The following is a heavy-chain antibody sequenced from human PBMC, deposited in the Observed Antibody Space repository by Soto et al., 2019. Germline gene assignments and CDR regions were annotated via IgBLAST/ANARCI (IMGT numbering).Heavy chain of an antibody. Sequence: QVRLVQSGAEVKKPGSSVKVSCEASGGTFSSYAVNWVRQAPGQGLEWMGGIIPIVTTPNYAQKYQGRLTMSADKSTSTSYMELSSLRSEDTGVYYCARVRYNFWSLDHYYGMDVWGQGTTVIVSS. CDR2: IIPIVTTP. CDR1: GGTFSSYA. V-gene: IGHV1-69*06. D-gene: IGHD3-3*01. J-gene: IGHJ6*02. CDR3: ARVRYNFWSLDHYYGMDV.